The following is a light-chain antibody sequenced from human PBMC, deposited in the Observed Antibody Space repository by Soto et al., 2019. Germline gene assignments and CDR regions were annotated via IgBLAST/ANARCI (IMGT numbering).Light chain of an antibody. V-gene: IGLV2-14*01. J-gene: IGLJ2*01. CDR2: DVS. Sequence: QPVLTQPASASGSPGQSITISCTGTSSDIGGYNYVSWYQQYPGKAPKLIISDVSNRPSGVSNRFSGSKSGNTASLTISGLQAEDEADYYCSSYTSSTTVVFGGGTQLTVL. CDR1: SSDIGGYNY. CDR3: SSYTSSTTVV.